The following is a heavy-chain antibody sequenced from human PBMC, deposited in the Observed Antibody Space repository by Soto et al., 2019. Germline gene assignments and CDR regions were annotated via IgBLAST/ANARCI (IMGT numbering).Heavy chain of an antibody. CDR1: GYTFSSYW. CDR2: IKEDGSEQ. J-gene: IGHJ4*02. CDR3: ARDRGYDSFDY. V-gene: IGHV3-7*04. D-gene: IGHD5-12*01. Sequence: GGSLRLSCAASGYTFSSYWMNWVRQAPGKGLEWVANIKEDGSEQYYVDSVKGRFTISRDNTKNSLYLQMNSLRAEDTAVYYCARDRGYDSFDYWGQGTPVTVSS.